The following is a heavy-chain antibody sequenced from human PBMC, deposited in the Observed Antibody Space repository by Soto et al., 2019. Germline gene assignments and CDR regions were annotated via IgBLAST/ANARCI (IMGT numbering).Heavy chain of an antibody. CDR3: AREVGATGLPEDDAFDI. CDR2: IYSGGST. J-gene: IGHJ3*02. CDR1: GFTVSSNY. D-gene: IGHD1-26*01. V-gene: IGHV3-53*01. Sequence: GSLRLSCAASGFTVSSNYMSWVRQAPGKGLEWVSVIYSGGSTYYADSVKGRFTISRDNSKNTLYLQMNSLRAEDTAVYYCAREVGATGLPEDDAFDIWGQGTMVTVSS.